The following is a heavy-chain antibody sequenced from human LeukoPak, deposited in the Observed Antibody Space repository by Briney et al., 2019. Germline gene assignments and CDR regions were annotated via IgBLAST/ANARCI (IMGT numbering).Heavy chain of an antibody. Sequence: GGSLRLSCAASGFTVSSNYMSWVRQAPGKGLEWVSVIYSGGSTYYADSVKGRFTISRDNSKNTLYLQMNSLRAEDTAVYYCARGTIFGVVITDDWFDPWGQGTLVTV. V-gene: IGHV3-66*02. CDR1: GFTVSSNY. D-gene: IGHD3-3*01. J-gene: IGHJ5*02. CDR3: ARGTIFGVVITDDWFDP. CDR2: IYSGGST.